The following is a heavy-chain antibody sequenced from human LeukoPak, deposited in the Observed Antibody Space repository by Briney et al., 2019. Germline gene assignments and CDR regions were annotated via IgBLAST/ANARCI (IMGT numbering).Heavy chain of an antibody. J-gene: IGHJ4*02. CDR3: ARDLGLYGDYVDY. V-gene: IGHV3-33*01. D-gene: IGHD4-17*01. CDR2: IRYAGSNN. CDR1: GFTFSSDG. Sequence: GRSLRLSCAASGFTFSSDGMHWVRQAPGKGLEWVAVIRYAGSNNYYADSVKGRFTISRDNSKYTLYLQMNSQRAEDTAGYYCARDLGLYGDYVDYWGQGTLVTVSS.